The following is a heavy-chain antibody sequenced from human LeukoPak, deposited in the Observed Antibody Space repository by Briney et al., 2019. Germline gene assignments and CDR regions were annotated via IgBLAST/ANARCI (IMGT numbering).Heavy chain of an antibody. CDR1: GGTFSSYA. J-gene: IGHJ3*02. D-gene: IGHD1-26*01. V-gene: IGHV1-69*05. Sequence: SVKVSCKASGGTFSSYAISWVRQAPGQGLEWMGRIIPIFGTANYAQKFQGRVTITTDESTSTANMELSSLRSEDTAVYYCARGFLDVGAFDIWGQGTMVTVSS. CDR2: IIPIFGTA. CDR3: ARGFLDVGAFDI.